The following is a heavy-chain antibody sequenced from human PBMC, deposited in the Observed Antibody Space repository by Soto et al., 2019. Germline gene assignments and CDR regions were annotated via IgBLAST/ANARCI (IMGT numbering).Heavy chain of an antibody. CDR3: ARPIAYCGGDCYSPDAFDI. V-gene: IGHV5-51*01. CDR1: GYSFTSYW. Sequence: GESLKISCKGSGYSFTSYWIGWVRQMPGKGLEWMGIIYPGDSDTRYSPSFQGQVTISADKSISTAYLQWSSLKASDTAMYYCARPIAYCGGDCYSPDAFDIWGQGTMVTVSS. CDR2: IYPGDSDT. J-gene: IGHJ3*02. D-gene: IGHD2-21*02.